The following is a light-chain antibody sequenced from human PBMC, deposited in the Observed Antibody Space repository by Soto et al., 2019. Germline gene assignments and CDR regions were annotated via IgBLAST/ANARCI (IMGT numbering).Light chain of an antibody. J-gene: IGLJ1*01. CDR2: EVS. Sequence: QSALTQPASVSGSPGQSITISCTGTSSDVGGYNYVSWYQQHPGKAPKLMIYEVSNRPSGVSNRFSGSKSGNTASLTISGLQAEDEADYYCSSYTSSSTHNPHGVFGTGTKLTVL. CDR3: SSYTSSSTHNPHGV. CDR1: SSDVGGYNY. V-gene: IGLV2-14*01.